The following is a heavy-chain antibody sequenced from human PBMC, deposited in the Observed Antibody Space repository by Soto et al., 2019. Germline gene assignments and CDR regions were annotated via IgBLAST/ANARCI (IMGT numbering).Heavy chain of an antibody. CDR2: ISYDGSNK. D-gene: IGHD1-26*01. Sequence: QVQLMESGGGVVQPGRSLRLSCAASGFTFSSYGMHWVRQAPGKGLEWVAVISYDGSNKYYADSVKGRFTISRDNSKNTLYLQMNSLRAEDTAVYYCAKGEGESEAGGPIWGQGTLVTVSS. V-gene: IGHV3-30*18. CDR3: AKGEGESEAGGPI. J-gene: IGHJ4*02. CDR1: GFTFSSYG.